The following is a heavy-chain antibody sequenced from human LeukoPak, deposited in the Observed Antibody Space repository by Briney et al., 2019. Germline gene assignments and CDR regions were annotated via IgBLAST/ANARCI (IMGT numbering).Heavy chain of an antibody. CDR3: ARGGYYDSSN. V-gene: IGHV1-8*03. J-gene: IGHJ4*02. CDR2: MNPNSGNT. CDR1: GYTFTGYY. Sequence: GASVKVSCKASGYTFTGYYMHWVRQATGQGLEWMGWMNPNSGNTGYAQKFQGRVTITRNTSISTAYMELSSLRSEDTAVYYCARGGYYDSSNWGQGTLVTVSS. D-gene: IGHD3-22*01.